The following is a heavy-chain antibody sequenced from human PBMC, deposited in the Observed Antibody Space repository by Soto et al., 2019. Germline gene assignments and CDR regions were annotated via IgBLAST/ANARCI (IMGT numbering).Heavy chain of an antibody. CDR2: ISYDGSNK. D-gene: IGHD3-3*01. V-gene: IGHV3-30*03. Sequence: LRLSCAASGFSFRTYAMHWVRQAPGKGLEWVAYISYDGSNKDYADSVKGRFTISRDNSENTLSLQMNSLRPEDTAVYYCASDHYDYWSGSYLTHYYFDFWGHGTPVTVSS. CDR1: GFSFRTYA. CDR3: ASDHYDYWSGSYLTHYYFDF. J-gene: IGHJ4*01.